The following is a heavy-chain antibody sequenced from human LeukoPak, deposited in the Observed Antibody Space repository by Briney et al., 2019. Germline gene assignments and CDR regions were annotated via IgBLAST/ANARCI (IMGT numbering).Heavy chain of an antibody. D-gene: IGHD3-10*01. CDR1: GFTFSSYW. CDR2: IKQDGSEK. J-gene: IGHJ4*02. CDR3: ARAPTPLLWFGENLDY. V-gene: IGHV3-7*03. Sequence: GGSLRLSCAASGFTFSSYWMSWVRQAPGKGLEWVANIKQDGSEKYYVDSVKGRFTISRDNAKNSLYLQMNSLRSEDTAVYYCARAPTPLLWFGENLDYWGQGTLVTVSS.